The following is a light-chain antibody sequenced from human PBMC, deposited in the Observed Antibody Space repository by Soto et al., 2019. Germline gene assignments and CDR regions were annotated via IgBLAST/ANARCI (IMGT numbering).Light chain of an antibody. Sequence: EIVMTQYPATLSVSPGERATLSCRASQSVKSNLAWYHQKPGQAPRLLIYGASTRATGIPARFSGSGSGTEFTLTISSMQSEDFEIYYCQQYNNWPITFGHGTRLEIK. CDR1: QSVKSN. J-gene: IGKJ5*01. CDR2: GAS. CDR3: QQYNNWPIT. V-gene: IGKV3-15*01.